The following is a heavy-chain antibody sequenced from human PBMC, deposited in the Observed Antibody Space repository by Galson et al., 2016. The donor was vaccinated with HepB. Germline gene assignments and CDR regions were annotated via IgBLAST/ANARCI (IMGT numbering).Heavy chain of an antibody. V-gene: IGHV5-10-1*01. D-gene: IGHD6-19*01. CDR1: GYSFTSYW. Sequence: QSGAEVKKPGESLRISCKGSGYSFTSYWISWVRQKPGKGLEWMARIDPRDSSTNYSPSFQGHVSISSDKSIATAYLQWSSLEASDTALYYCARQGLGSRGWQYLDYWGQGALVTVSS. CDR2: IDPRDSST. CDR3: ARQGLGSRGWQYLDY. J-gene: IGHJ4*02.